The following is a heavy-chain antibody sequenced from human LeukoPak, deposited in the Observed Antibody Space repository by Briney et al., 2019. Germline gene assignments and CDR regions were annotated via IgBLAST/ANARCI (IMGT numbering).Heavy chain of an antibody. J-gene: IGHJ4*02. V-gene: IGHV1-69*04. D-gene: IGHD5-18*01. Sequence: SVKVSCTASGGTFSSYAISWVRQAPGQGLEWMGRIIPILGIANYAQKFQGRVTITADKSTSTAYMELSSLRSEDTAVYYCARDTAMVGYYFDYWGQGTLVTVSS. CDR2: IIPILGIA. CDR1: GGTFSSYA. CDR3: ARDTAMVGYYFDY.